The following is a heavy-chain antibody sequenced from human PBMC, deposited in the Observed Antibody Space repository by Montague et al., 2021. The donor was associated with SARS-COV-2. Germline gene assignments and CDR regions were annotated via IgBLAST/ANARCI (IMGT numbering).Heavy chain of an antibody. CDR1: GFSLSTSGMC. CDR2: XDWXDDK. J-gene: IGHJ4*02. CDR3: ARSSVVRGVSLDY. V-gene: IGHV2-70*11. D-gene: IGHD3-10*01. Sequence: PALVKPTQTLTLTCTFSGFSLSTSGMCVSWIRQPPGKALEWLARXDWXDDKHYSTSLKTRLTNSKDTSKNPVVLTMTNMDPVDTATYYCARSSVVRGVSLDYWGQGTLVTVSS.